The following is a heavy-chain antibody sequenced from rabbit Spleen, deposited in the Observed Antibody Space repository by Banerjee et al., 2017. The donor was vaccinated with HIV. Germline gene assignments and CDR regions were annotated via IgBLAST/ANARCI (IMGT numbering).Heavy chain of an antibody. J-gene: IGHJ6*01. CDR1: GFDFSSYG. Sequence: QEQLVESGGGLVKPEGSLKLSCKASGFDFSSYGVSWVRQAPGKGLEWIGYIDPIFHLSTYATWVNGRFTISRDNAQNTVFLQMTSLTAADTATYFCARAIVPWLGLTRLDLWGPGTLVTVS. CDR2: IDPIFHLS. D-gene: IGHD4-1*01. V-gene: IGHV1S47*01. CDR3: ARAIVPWLGLTRLDL.